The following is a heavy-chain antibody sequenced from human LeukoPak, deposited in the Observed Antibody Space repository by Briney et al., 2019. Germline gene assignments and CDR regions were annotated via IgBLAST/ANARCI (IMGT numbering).Heavy chain of an antibody. CDR3: ARDHTKAVAGRGYYFDY. CDR1: GSTVSSNY. V-gene: IGHV3-53*01. CDR2: IYSGGST. J-gene: IGHJ4*02. Sequence: GGSLRLSCAASGSTVSSNYMSWVRQAPGKGLEWVSVIYSGGSTYYADSVKGRFTISRDNSKNTLYLQMNSLRAEDTAVYYCARDHTKAVAGRGYYFDYWGQGTLVTVSS. D-gene: IGHD6-19*01.